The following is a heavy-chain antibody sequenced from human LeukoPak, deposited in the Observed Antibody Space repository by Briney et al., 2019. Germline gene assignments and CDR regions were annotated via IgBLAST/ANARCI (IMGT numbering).Heavy chain of an antibody. CDR2: IYYSGST. V-gene: IGHV4-39*02. CDR3: AREQKGHCSGGSCYLGVDP. D-gene: IGHD2-15*01. J-gene: IGHJ5*02. Sequence: SETLSLTCTVSGDSISSTNYYWGWIRQPPGKGLEWIGSIYYSGSTYYNPSLESRVTISVDTSKNQLSLKLSSVTAADTAVYYCAREQKGHCSGGSCYLGVDPWGQGTLVTVSS. CDR1: GDSISSTNYY.